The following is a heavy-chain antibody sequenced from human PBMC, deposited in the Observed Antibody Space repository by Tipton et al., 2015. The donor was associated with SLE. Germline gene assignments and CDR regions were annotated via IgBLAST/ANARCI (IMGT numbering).Heavy chain of an antibody. CDR2: IAYDGSYR. CDR1: GFTFNSYG. V-gene: IGHV3-30*18. CDR3: AKDGRVTIFQVASNWVDS. J-gene: IGHJ5*01. Sequence: SLRLSCAASGFTFNSYGMYWVRQAPGKGLEWVSVIAYDGSYRYYADSVKGRFTISRDNSKNTVYLQMNSLRLEDTATYYCAKDGRVTIFQVASNWVDSWGQGTLVTVSS. D-gene: IGHD3-3*01.